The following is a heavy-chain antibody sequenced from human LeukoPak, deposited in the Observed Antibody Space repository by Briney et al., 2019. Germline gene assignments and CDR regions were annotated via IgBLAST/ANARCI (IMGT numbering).Heavy chain of an antibody. CDR3: AKGFTYVSP. CDR2: ISSSSSYI. V-gene: IGHV3-21*04. D-gene: IGHD3-10*02. CDR1: GFTFSNYS. J-gene: IGHJ5*02. Sequence: GGSLRLSCAASGFTFSNYSMNWVRQAPGKGLEWVSSISSSSSYIYYADSVKGRFTISRDNSKNTLYLQLNSLTAEDTAVYYCAKGFTYVSPWGQGSLVTVSS.